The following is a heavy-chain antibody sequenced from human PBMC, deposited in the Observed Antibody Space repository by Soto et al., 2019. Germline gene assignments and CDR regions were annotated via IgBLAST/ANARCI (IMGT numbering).Heavy chain of an antibody. CDR2: INPNSGGT. CDR3: ARADGNIVVVPAAIQAYLGMDV. D-gene: IGHD2-2*01. CDR1: GYTFTGYY. Sequence: SVKVSCKASGYTFTGYYMHWVRQAPGQGLEWMGWINPNSGGTNYAQKFQGRVTMTRDTSISTAYMELSRLRSDDTAVYYCARADGNIVVVPAAIQAYLGMDVWGQGTTVTVSS. J-gene: IGHJ6*02. V-gene: IGHV1-2*02.